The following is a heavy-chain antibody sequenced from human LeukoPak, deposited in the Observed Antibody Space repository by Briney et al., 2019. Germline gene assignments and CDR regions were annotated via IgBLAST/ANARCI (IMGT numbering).Heavy chain of an antibody. CDR2: IYFSGTT. Sequence: PSETLSLTCTVSGGSISSSNYYWAWIRQPPGKGLQYIGSIYFSGTTYYNPSRESRVSISVDTSKNQFFLRLTSVTAADTAVYYCARLLRSFDPWGQGTLVTVSS. D-gene: IGHD3-16*01. CDR1: GGSISSSNYY. J-gene: IGHJ5*02. V-gene: IGHV4-39*01. CDR3: ARLLRSFDP.